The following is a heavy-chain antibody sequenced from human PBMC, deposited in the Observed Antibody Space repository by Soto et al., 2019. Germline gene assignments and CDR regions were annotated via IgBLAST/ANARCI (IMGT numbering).Heavy chain of an antibody. V-gene: IGHV3-7*04. Sequence: GGSLRLSCAASGFTFSSYWMSWVRQAPGKGLEWVANIKEDGSERYYVDSVKGRFTISRDNAKNSLYLQMNSLRAEDTAVYYCARATGADKEDYWGQGTRVTVSS. J-gene: IGHJ4*02. CDR3: ARATGADKEDY. CDR1: GFTFSSYW. CDR2: IKEDGSER. D-gene: IGHD3-10*01.